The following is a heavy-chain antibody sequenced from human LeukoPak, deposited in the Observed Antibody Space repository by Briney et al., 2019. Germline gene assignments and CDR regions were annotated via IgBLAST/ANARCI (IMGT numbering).Heavy chain of an antibody. CDR1: GFTCSSYG. D-gene: IGHD3-3*01. CDR2: IWYDGSNK. Sequence: GGSLRLSCAASGFTCSSYGMHWVRQAPGKGLEWVAVIWYDGSNKYYADSVKGRFTISRDNSKNTLYLQMNSLRAEDTAVYYCAKEGNDFWSGYSFDYWGQGTLVTVSP. CDR3: AKEGNDFWSGYSFDY. J-gene: IGHJ4*02. V-gene: IGHV3-33*06.